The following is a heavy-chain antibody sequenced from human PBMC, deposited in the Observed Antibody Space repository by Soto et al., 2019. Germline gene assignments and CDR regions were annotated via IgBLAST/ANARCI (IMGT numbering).Heavy chain of an antibody. CDR2: IDTSGTT. J-gene: IGHJ6*02. CDR1: GGSISSYY. Sequence: TLSLTCTVSGGSISSYYCSWIRQAAGKGLEWIGRIDTSGTTNYNPSLRSRVTMSVDASKNQFSLNLSSVTAADTAVYFCARGPRGYVYYHGMDVWGQGTTVTVSS. V-gene: IGHV4-4*07. D-gene: IGHD3-16*01. CDR3: ARGPRGYVYYHGMDV.